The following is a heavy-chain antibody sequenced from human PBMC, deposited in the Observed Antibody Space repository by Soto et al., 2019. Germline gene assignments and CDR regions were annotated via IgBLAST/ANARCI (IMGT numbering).Heavy chain of an antibody. J-gene: IGHJ4*02. V-gene: IGHV3-48*01. D-gene: IGHD6-19*01. CDR2: ISSSSSTT. CDR3: ARDGPASGWSRVWYFDY. Sequence: GGSLRLSCAASGFTFSSYSMNWVRQAPGKGLEWVSYISSSSSTTYYADSVKGRFTISRDNAKNSLYLQMNSLRAEDTAGYYCARDGPASGWSRVWYFDYWGQGTLVTVSS. CDR1: GFTFSSYS.